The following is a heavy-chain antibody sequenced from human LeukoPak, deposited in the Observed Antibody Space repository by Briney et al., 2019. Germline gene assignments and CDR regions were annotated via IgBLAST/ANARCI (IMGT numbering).Heavy chain of an antibody. D-gene: IGHD3-22*01. V-gene: IGHV3-30*02. CDR2: IRYDGSNK. J-gene: IGHJ4*02. CDR1: GFTFSSYG. CDR3: AKAPDYYDSSGYADIDY. Sequence: PGGSLRLSCAASGFTFSSYGMHWVRQAPGKGLEWVAFIRYDGSNKYYADSVKGRFTISRDNSKNTLYLQMNSLRAEDTAVYYCAKAPDYYDSSGYADIDYWGQVTLVTVSS.